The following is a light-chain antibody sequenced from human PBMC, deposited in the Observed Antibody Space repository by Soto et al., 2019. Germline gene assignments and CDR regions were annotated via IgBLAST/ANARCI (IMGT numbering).Light chain of an antibody. J-gene: IGKJ1*01. CDR2: DAS. CDR1: QGISSS. CDR3: QQYNSFSGT. V-gene: IGKV1-5*01. Sequence: DIQLTQSPSSLSASVGDRVTITCRASQGISSSLAWYQQKPGKAPKRLIYDASSLKSGVPSRFSGSRSATAFTLPTSSLQPDDFATEYCQQYNSFSGTFGQGTKVDIK.